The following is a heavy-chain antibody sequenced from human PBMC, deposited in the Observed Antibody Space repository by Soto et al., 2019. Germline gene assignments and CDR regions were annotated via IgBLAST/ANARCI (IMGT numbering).Heavy chain of an antibody. V-gene: IGHV3-30*18. CDR3: AKDRVIQLLPIWPDP. CDR2: VSSDGNNK. Sequence: QEHLVESGGGVVQAGTSLRLSCAASGFRFSSYGMHWVRQAPGKGLEWVAFVSSDGNNKYYADSVKGRFTISRDNSKSTRFLQVDSLRVDDTAIYYCAKDRVIQLLPIWPDPWGQGTLVTVSS. CDR1: GFRFSSYG. D-gene: IGHD2-2*01. J-gene: IGHJ5*02.